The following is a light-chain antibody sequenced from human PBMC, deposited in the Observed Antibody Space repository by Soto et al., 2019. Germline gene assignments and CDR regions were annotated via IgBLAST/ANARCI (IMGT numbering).Light chain of an antibody. CDR2: DVS. CDR3: SSYRGRSTLSYG. J-gene: IGLJ1*01. Sequence: QSALTQPASVSGSPGQSITISCTGTSSDVGGYNYVSWYQQHPGKAPKLMIYDVSNRPSGVSNRFSGSKSGNTASLTISGLQAEDDADYYCSSYRGRSTLSYGCGTGTKVTVL. V-gene: IGLV2-14*01. CDR1: SSDVGGYNY.